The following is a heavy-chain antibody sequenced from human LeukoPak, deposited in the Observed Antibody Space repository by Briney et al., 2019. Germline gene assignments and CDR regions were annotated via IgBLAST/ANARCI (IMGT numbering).Heavy chain of an antibody. CDR1: GFTFTSYV. Sequence: GGSLRLSCSASGFTFTSYVMHWVRHAPGKGLGYVSAISSNGGTTYYADSVKGRFTISRDNSKNTLYLQMSSLRGEDTAVYYCGKVAGECIPDYWGQGTLVTVSS. J-gene: IGHJ4*02. V-gene: IGHV3-64D*09. D-gene: IGHD2-8*01. CDR2: ISSNGGTT. CDR3: GKVAGECIPDY.